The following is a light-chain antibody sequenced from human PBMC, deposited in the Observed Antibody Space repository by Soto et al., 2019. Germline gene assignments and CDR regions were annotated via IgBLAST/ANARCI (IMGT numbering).Light chain of an antibody. CDR1: QSVSSN. J-gene: IGKJ1*01. CDR3: PQYNIWPLT. CDR2: DAS. V-gene: IGKV3D-15*01. Sequence: ILLTDASVTLSLSPGEIATPSCRPSQSVSSNFLAWYQQKPGQAPRLLIYDASNRATGIPDRFSGSGSGTEFTLTISSLQSEDFAVYSCPQYNIWPLTFGQGSKADI.